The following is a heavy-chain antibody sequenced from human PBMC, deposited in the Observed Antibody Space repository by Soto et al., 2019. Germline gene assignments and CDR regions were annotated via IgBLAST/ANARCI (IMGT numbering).Heavy chain of an antibody. J-gene: IGHJ3*02. CDR3: AKDGLYYDGSGYTADAFDI. CDR1: GYTFTRYY. CDR2: INPSGGRT. V-gene: IGHV1-46*01. Sequence: QVQLVQSGAEVKKPGASVKGSCKASGYTFTRYYMHWVRQAPGQGLEWMGIINPSGGRTSYAQKFQCRVTITRDTSTSTVYMELSSLRSDDTAVYYCAKDGLYYDGSGYTADAFDIWGQGTMVTVSS. D-gene: IGHD3-22*01.